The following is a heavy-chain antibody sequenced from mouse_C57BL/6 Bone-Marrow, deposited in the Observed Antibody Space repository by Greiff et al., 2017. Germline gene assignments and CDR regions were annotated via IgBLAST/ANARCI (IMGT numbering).Heavy chain of an antibody. CDR3: ARDDYGDWFDY. Sequence: QVQLQQSGPELVKPGASVKISCKASGYAFSSSWMNWVKQRPGQGLEWIGRIYPGNGDTNYNGKFKGKATLTADKSSSTAYMQLSSLTSEDSAVYFCARDDYGDWFDYWGQGTLVTVSA. V-gene: IGHV1-82*01. J-gene: IGHJ3*01. D-gene: IGHD2-4*01. CDR2: IYPGNGDT. CDR1: GYAFSSSW.